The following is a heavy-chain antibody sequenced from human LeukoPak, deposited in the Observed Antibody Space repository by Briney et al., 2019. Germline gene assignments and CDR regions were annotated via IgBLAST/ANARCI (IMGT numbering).Heavy chain of an antibody. D-gene: IGHD5-24*01. CDR3: AREGVGDGYLRY. V-gene: IGHV4-34*01. Sequence: SETLSLTRAVYGGSFSGYYWSWIRQPPGKGLEWIGEINHSGSTNYNPSLKSRVTISVDTSKNQFSLKLSSVTAADTAVYYCAREGVGDGYLRYWGQGTLVTVSS. CDR1: GGSFSGYY. J-gene: IGHJ4*02. CDR2: INHSGST.